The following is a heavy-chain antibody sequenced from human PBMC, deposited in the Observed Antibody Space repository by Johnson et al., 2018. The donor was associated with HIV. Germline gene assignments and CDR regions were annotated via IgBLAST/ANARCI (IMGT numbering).Heavy chain of an antibody. D-gene: IGHD3-9*01. Sequence: VQLVESGGGVVRPGGSLRLSCAASGFKFDNYGMTWIRQAPGKGLEWLSGVNWNSYIVDYADSVKGRVTISRDNAKNSLYLQMNSLRAEDTAVYYCARAYYDIFTGRDDAFDIWGQGTMVTVSS. CDR3: ARAYYDIFTGRDDAFDI. V-gene: IGHV3-20*04. CDR2: VNWNSYIV. J-gene: IGHJ3*02. CDR1: GFKFDNYG.